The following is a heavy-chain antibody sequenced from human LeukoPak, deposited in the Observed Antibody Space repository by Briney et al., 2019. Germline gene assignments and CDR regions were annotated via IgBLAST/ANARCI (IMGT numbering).Heavy chain of an antibody. D-gene: IGHD3-22*01. Sequence: SVKVSCKASGGTFSSYAISWVRQAPGQGLEWMGGIIPIFDTGNYAQKFQGRVTITADESTSTAYMELSSPRSEDTAVYYCARTKTYYYDSSSYSFDYWGQGTLVTVSS. CDR3: ARTKTYYYDSSSYSFDY. J-gene: IGHJ4*02. CDR2: IIPIFDTG. CDR1: GGTFSSYA. V-gene: IGHV1-69*13.